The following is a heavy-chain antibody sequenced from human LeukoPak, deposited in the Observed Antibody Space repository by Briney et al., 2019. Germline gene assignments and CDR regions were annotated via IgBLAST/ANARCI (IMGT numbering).Heavy chain of an antibody. Sequence: ASVKASCKASGYTFTNYGITWVRQAPGQGLEWMGWISAYNGNTNYAQKLQGRVTTTIDKTTSTAYMELRSLRSDDTAVYYCARGGANRSGGRCPLNWFDPWGQGTPVTVSS. D-gene: IGHD2-15*01. V-gene: IGHV1-18*01. CDR3: ARGGANRSGGRCPLNWFDP. J-gene: IGHJ5*02. CDR1: GYTFTNYG. CDR2: ISAYNGNT.